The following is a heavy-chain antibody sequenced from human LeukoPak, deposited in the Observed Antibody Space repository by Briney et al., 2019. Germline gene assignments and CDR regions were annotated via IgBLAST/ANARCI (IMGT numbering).Heavy chain of an antibody. V-gene: IGHV5-51*01. CDR1: GYTFHSYW. CDR2: IYPGDSDT. Sequence: GESLKISCKGSGYTFHSYWIAWVRQMPGKGLEWMGIIYPGDSDTRYSPSFQGQVTISADKSISTAYLQWSSLKASDTAMYYCARQSSSWYGFIDYWGQGTLVTVSS. CDR3: ARQSSSWYGFIDY. J-gene: IGHJ4*02. D-gene: IGHD6-13*01.